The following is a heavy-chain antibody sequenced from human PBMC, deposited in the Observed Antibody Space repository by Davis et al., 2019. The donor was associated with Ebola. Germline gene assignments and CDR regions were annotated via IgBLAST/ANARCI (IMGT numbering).Heavy chain of an antibody. CDR1: GFTFSGSA. CDR2: IRSKANSYAT. Sequence: GESLKISCAASGFTFSGSAMHWVRPASGKGLEWVGRIRSKANSYATAYAASVKGRFTISRDDSKNTAYLQMNSLKTEDTAVYYCETSSSSGGDYWGQGTLVTVSS. J-gene: IGHJ4*02. D-gene: IGHD6-6*01. CDR3: ETSSSSGGDY. V-gene: IGHV3-73*01.